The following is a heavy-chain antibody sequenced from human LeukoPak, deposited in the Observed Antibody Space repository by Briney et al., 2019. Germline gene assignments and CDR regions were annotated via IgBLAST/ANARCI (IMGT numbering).Heavy chain of an antibody. V-gene: IGHV3-74*01. CDR2: IISDGSST. CDR1: GFSFSSYW. J-gene: IGHJ4*02. D-gene: IGHD3-3*01. CDR3: AREYYDFWSGYPLDY. Sequence: GGSLRLSCAASGFSFSSYWMNWVRQVPGKGLVWVSRIISDGSSTTYADSVKGRFTISRDNAKNSLYLQMNSLRAEDTAVYYCAREYYDFWSGYPLDYWGQGTLVTVSS.